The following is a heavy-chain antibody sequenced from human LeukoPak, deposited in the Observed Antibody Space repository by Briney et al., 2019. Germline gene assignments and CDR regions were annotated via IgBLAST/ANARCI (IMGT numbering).Heavy chain of an antibody. CDR3: ARGIAAAGREWYFDL. CDR1: GGSISSSNYY. J-gene: IGHJ2*01. V-gene: IGHV4-39*07. Sequence: PSETLSLTCTVSGGSISSSNYYWGWIRQPPGKGLEWIGSIYYSGSIYYNPSLKSRVTISVDTSKNQFSLKLSSVTAADTAVYYCARGIAAAGREWYFDLWGRGTLVTVSS. D-gene: IGHD6-13*01. CDR2: IYYSGSI.